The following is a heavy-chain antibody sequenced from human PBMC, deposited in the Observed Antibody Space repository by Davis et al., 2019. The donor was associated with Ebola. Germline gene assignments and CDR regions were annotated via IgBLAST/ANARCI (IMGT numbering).Heavy chain of an antibody. Sequence: ASVQVSCKASGYIFNMYGLSWVRQAPGQGLEWMGWISAYNGNTNYVQKPQGRVTMTTDTSTNTVYMELRSLRSDDTAVYYCARRRDYDVFDIWGQGTMVTVSS. J-gene: IGHJ3*02. V-gene: IGHV1-18*01. CDR2: ISAYNGNT. D-gene: IGHD2-21*01. CDR3: ARRRDYDVFDI. CDR1: GYIFNMYG.